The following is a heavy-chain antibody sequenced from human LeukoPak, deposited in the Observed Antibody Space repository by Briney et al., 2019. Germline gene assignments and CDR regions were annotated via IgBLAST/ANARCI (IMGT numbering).Heavy chain of an antibody. V-gene: IGHV3-30*04. CDR3: ARQGSSGWSGNFDY. Sequence: KPGGSLRLSCAASGFTFSSYAMHWVRQAPGKGLEWVAVISYDGSNKYYADSVKGRFTISRDNSKNTLYLQMNSLRAEDTAVYYCARQGSSGWSGNFDYWGQGTLVTVSS. CDR1: GFTFSSYA. CDR2: ISYDGSNK. J-gene: IGHJ4*02. D-gene: IGHD6-19*01.